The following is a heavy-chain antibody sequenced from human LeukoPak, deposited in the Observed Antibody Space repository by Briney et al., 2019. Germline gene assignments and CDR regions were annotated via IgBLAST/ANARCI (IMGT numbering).Heavy chain of an antibody. CDR1: GFTVSSNY. Sequence: PGGSLRLSCAASGFTVSSNYMSWVRQAPGKGQEWVSVIYSGGSTYYADSVKGRFTISRDNSKNTLYLQMNGLRAEDTAVYYCATSHCSGGSCYPAHYYYYYGMDVWGQGTTVTVSS. CDR3: ATSHCSGGSCYPAHYYYYYGMDV. CDR2: IYSGGST. V-gene: IGHV3-66*01. J-gene: IGHJ6*02. D-gene: IGHD2-15*01.